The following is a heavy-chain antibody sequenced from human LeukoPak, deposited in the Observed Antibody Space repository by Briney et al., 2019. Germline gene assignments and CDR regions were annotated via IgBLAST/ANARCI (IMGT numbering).Heavy chain of an antibody. CDR1: GFTFSSSG. Sequence: GGSLRLSCAASGFTFSSSGIHWVRQAPGKGLEWVAVISSDGSNKYYADSVKGRFTISRDNSRNTLDLQMNSLGPEDTAVYYCASPSVAATEYYYGMDVWGQGTTVTVSS. D-gene: IGHD2-15*01. V-gene: IGHV3-30*03. J-gene: IGHJ6*02. CDR2: ISSDGSNK. CDR3: ASPSVAATEYYYGMDV.